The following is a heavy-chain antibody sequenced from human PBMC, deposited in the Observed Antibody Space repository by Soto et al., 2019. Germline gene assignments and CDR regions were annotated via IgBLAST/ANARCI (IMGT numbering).Heavy chain of an antibody. V-gene: IGHV3-74*03. D-gene: IGHD2-21*01. CDR1: GLTFRSYW. CDR2: INTDGSVA. Sequence: EVKLVESGGGLVQTRESLRLSCAASGLTFRSYWMHWVRQAPGKGLLWVSRINTDGSVAMYVDSVKGRFTISRDNAKNTLYLHMNSLRAEDTAVYYCVRDMQLWRLDSWDQGPLVTVSS. J-gene: IGHJ4*02. CDR3: VRDMQLWRLDS.